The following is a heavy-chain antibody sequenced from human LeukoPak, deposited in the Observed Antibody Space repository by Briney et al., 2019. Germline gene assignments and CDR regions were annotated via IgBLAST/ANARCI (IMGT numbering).Heavy chain of an antibody. J-gene: IGHJ4*02. D-gene: IGHD3-22*01. CDR2: INSNGGRT. CDR3: VKDLYYDNSGYYSGAFDY. V-gene: IGHV3-64D*06. CDR1: GFTFKNYA. Sequence: PGGSLRLCCSASGFTFKNYAMHWVRQAPGKGLEYVSAINSNGGRTYYADSVKGRFTISRDNSKNTLFLQMSSLRVEDTAVYYCVKDLYYDNSGYYSGAFDYWGQGTLVSVSS.